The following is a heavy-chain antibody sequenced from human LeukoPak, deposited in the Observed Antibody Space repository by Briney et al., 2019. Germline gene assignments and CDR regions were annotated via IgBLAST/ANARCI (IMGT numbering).Heavy chain of an antibody. CDR1: GFTFSTFA. D-gene: IGHD2/OR15-2a*01. CDR2: ISGSDGST. CDR3: AKDSAKKYDDY. Sequence: GGSLRLSCAASGFTFSTFAMSWVRQAPGKGLEWVSGISGSDGSTYYADSVKGRFTISRENSKNTLYLQMNSLRAEDTAVYYCAKDSAKKYDDYWGQGTLVTVSS. V-gene: IGHV3-23*01. J-gene: IGHJ4*02.